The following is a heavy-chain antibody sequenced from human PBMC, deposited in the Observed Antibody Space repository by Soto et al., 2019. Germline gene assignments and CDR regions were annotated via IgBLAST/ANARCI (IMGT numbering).Heavy chain of an antibody. CDR2: ISGSGGST. V-gene: IGHV3-23*01. J-gene: IGHJ4*02. Sequence: GGSLRLSCAASGFTFSSYAMSWVRQAPGKGLEWVSAISGSGGSTYYADSVKGRFTISRDNSKNTLYLQMNSLRAEDAAVYYCAKDLLRDYYDSSGYGYWGQGTLVTVSS. CDR1: GFTFSSYA. CDR3: AKDLLRDYYDSSGYGY. D-gene: IGHD3-22*01.